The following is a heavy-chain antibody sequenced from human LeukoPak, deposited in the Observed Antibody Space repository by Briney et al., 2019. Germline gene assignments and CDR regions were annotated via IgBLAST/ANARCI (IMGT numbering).Heavy chain of an antibody. CDR1: GGSFSGYY. V-gene: IGHV4-34*01. J-gene: IGHJ4*02. CDR3: ARVYCGGDCYSGGPKYYFDY. CDR2: INHSGST. D-gene: IGHD2-21*02. Sequence: SETLSLTCAVYGGSFSGYYWSWIRQPPGKGLEWIGEINHSGSTNYNPSLKSRVTTSVDTSKNQFSLKLSSVTAADTAVYYCARVYCGGDCYSGGPKYYFDYWGQGTLVTVSS.